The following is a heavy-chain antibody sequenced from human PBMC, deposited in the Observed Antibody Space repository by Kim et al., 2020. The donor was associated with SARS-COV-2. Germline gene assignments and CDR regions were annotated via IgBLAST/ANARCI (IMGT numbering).Heavy chain of an antibody. Sequence: ASVKVSCKASGFSFSGYYMHWVRQAPGQGLEWMGWINPSTGSTQYVQKFQGRVTMTRDTSISTAYMELSSLIFDDTAVYFWARGGVVGATKGHAFDIWGQGTVVSVSS. CDR3: ARGGVVGATKGHAFDI. J-gene: IGHJ3*02. CDR1: GFSFSGYY. CDR2: INPSTGST. V-gene: IGHV1-2*02. D-gene: IGHD1-26*01.